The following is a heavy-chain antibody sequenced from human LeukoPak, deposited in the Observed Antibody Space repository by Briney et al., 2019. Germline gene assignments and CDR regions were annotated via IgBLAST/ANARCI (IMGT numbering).Heavy chain of an antibody. D-gene: IGHD1-26*01. V-gene: IGHV3-30*02. CDR1: GFTFSSYG. CDR2: IRYDGSNK. Sequence: PGGSLRLSCAASGFTFSSYGMHWVRQAPGKGLEWVAFIRYDGSNKYYADSVKGRFTISRDNSKNTLYLQMNSLRAEDTAVYYCAKDQSRWELLYYMDVWGKGTTVTVSS. J-gene: IGHJ6*03. CDR3: AKDQSRWELLYYMDV.